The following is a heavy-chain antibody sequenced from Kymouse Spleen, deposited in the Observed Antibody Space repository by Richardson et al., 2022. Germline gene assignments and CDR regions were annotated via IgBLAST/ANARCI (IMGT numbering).Heavy chain of an antibody. CDR3: AKRIAAADYYGMDV. CDR2: ISYDGSNK. V-gene: IGHV3-30*18. Sequence: QVQLVESGGGVVQPGRSLRLSCAASGFTFSSYGMHWVRQAPGKGLEWVAVISYDGSNKYYADSVKGRFTISRDNSKNTLYLQMNSLRAEDTAVYYCAKRIAAADYYGMDVWGQGTTVTVSS. D-gene: IGHD6-13*01. CDR1: GFTFSSYG. J-gene: IGHJ6*02.